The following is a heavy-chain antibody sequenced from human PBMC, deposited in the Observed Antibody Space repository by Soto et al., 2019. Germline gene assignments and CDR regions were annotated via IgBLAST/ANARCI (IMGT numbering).Heavy chain of an antibody. CDR3: ARPAGSYDSSGYFALYYFDY. J-gene: IGHJ4*02. D-gene: IGHD3-22*01. CDR2: IYYSGST. CDR1: GGSISSSSYY. V-gene: IGHV4-39*01. Sequence: SETLSLTCTVSGGSISSSSYYWGWIRQPPGKGLEWIGSIYYSGSTYYNPSLKSRVTISVDTSKNQFSLKLSSVTAADTAVYYCARPAGSYDSSGYFALYYFDYWGQGTLVTVSS.